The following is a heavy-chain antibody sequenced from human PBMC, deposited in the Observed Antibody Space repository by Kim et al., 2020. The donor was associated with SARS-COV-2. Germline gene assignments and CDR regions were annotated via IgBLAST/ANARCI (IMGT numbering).Heavy chain of an antibody. V-gene: IGHV3-72*01. Sequence: GGSLRLSCAASGFTFSDYYMEWVRQAPGKGLEWVGRIRNKPQSYATEYAASVKGRFTISRDDSKNSLYLQINSLKTEDTAVYYCVREAASHDDYWGQGTLVTVSS. CDR3: VREAASHDDY. J-gene: IGHJ4*02. CDR2: IRNKPQSYAT. D-gene: IGHD2-15*01. CDR1: GFTFSDYY.